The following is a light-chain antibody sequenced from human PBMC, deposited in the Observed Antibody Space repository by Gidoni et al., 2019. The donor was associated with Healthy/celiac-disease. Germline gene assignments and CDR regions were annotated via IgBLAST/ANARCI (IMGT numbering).Light chain of an antibody. Sequence: IRLTQSPSSFSASTGDRVTITCRASQGISSYLAWYQQKPGKAPKLLIYAASTLQSGVPSRFSGSGSGTDFTLTISCLQSEDFATYYCQQYYSYPQTFGQGTKLEIK. J-gene: IGKJ2*01. CDR2: AAS. V-gene: IGKV1-8*01. CDR1: QGISSY. CDR3: QQYYSYPQT.